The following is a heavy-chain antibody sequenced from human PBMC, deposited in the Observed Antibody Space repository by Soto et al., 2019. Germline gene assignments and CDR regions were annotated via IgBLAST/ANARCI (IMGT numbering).Heavy chain of an antibody. V-gene: IGHV1-46*01. D-gene: IGHD1-1*01. CDR2: IDPSGGTT. Sequence: ASVKVFCKASGYTFSDYYIHWVRQAPGQGLEWMGIIDPSGGTTSSAQKFQGRVTVTRDTSTSTVYMELSSLRSEDTAIFYCARASTSTGNPGAYWGQGTLVTVS. CDR3: ARASTSTGNPGAY. J-gene: IGHJ4*02. CDR1: GYTFSDYY.